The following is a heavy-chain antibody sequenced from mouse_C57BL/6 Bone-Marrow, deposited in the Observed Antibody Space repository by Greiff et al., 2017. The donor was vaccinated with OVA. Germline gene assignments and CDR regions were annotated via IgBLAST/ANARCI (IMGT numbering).Heavy chain of an antibody. CDR1: GYTFTSYT. CDR3: ARLGNYYGSPPYAMDY. J-gene: IGHJ4*01. D-gene: IGHD1-1*01. CDR2: INPSSGYT. V-gene: IGHV1-4*01. Sequence: VQLVESGAELARPGASVKMSCKASGYTFTSYTMHWVKQRPGQGLEWIGYINPSSGYTKYNQKFKDKATLTADKSSSTAYMQLSSLTSEDSAVYYCARLGNYYGSPPYAMDYWGQGTSVTVSS.